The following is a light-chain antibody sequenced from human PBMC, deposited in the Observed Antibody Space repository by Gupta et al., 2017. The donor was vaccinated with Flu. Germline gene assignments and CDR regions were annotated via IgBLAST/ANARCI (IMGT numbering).Light chain of an antibody. CDR3: AAWDDRLSGYV. CDR1: YSNIGTTY. Sequence: QSVLTQPPSASGTPGQRVTISCSGSYSNIGTTYVYWYQQLPGTAPKLLIYWNNQRPSGVPGRFSASKSGTSASLAISGPRSEDEADYYCAAWDDRLSGYVFGTGTKVTVL. J-gene: IGLJ1*01. CDR2: WNN. V-gene: IGLV1-47*01.